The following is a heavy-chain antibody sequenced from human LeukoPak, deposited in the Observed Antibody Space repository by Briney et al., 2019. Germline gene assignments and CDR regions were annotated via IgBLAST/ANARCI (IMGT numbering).Heavy chain of an antibody. CDR3: AKEGAYPIITYDS. Sequence: PGRSLRLSCAASGFTFDDYAMHWVRQAPGKGLEWVSGISWNSGTVVYADSVKGRFSISRDNAKNSLYLQMDSLRAEDTAVYYCAKEGAYPIITYDSWGQGALVTVSS. V-gene: IGHV3-9*01. CDR2: ISWNSGTV. D-gene: IGHD3-10*01. J-gene: IGHJ5*01. CDR1: GFTFDDYA.